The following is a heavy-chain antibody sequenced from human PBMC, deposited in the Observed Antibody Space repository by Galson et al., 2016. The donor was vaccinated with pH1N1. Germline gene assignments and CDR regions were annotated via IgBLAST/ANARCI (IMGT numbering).Heavy chain of an antibody. D-gene: IGHD3-9*01. CDR2: MNPADGGS. V-gene: IGHV1-46*01. CDR1: GYIFTRYY. CDR3: ARRYYFDS. J-gene: IGHJ4*02. Sequence: SVKVSCKASGYIFTRYYIHCLRQAPGQGLEWMAVMNPADGGSVYNQKFQGDVTLTRDTSTSSVYMALGNPSSDDAAVYDCARRYYFDSWGQGTQVTVSS.